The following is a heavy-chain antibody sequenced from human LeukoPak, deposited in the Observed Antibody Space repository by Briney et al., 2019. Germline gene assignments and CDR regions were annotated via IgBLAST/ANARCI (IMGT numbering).Heavy chain of an antibody. Sequence: SETLSLTCTVSGGSISSYYWSWIRQPPGKGLEWIGYIYYSGSTNYNPSLKSRVTISVDTSKNQFSLKLSSVTAADTAVYYCARRSLSGGWLDYWGQGTLVTVSS. CDR3: ARRSLSGGWLDY. V-gene: IGHV4-59*08. CDR2: IYYSGST. D-gene: IGHD6-19*01. CDR1: GGSISSYY. J-gene: IGHJ4*02.